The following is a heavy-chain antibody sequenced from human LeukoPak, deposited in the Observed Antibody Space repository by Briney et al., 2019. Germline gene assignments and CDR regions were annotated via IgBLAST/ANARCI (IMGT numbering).Heavy chain of an antibody. CDR2: INPNSGGT. CDR3: ARGRSDFDWLLFGY. J-gene: IGHJ4*02. D-gene: IGHD3-9*01. CDR1: GYTFTGYY. V-gene: IGHV1-2*04. Sequence: ASVKVSCKASGYTFTGYYMHWVRQAPGQGLEWMGWINPNSGGTNYAQKFQGWVTMTRDTSISTAYMELSRLRSDDTAVYYCARGRSDFDWLLFGYWGQGTLVTVSS.